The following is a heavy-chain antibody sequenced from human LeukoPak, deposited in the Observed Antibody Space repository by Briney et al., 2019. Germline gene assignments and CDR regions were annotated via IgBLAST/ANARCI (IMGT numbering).Heavy chain of an antibody. Sequence: GGSLRLSCAASGFTFSSYAMSWVRQAPGKGLEWVSAISGSGGSTYYADSVKGRFTISRDNSKNTLYLQMNSLRAEDTAVYYCAKASRGHYYDSSGYYFDYWGQGTLVTVSS. V-gene: IGHV3-23*01. CDR3: AKASRGHYYDSSGYYFDY. CDR2: ISGSGGST. J-gene: IGHJ4*02. D-gene: IGHD3-22*01. CDR1: GFTFSSYA.